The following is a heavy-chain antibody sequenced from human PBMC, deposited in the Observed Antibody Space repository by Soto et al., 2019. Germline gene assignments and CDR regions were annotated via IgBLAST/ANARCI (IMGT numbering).Heavy chain of an antibody. D-gene: IGHD6-13*01. J-gene: IGHJ6*03. CDR3: ARYYSTWEKFYYYYYMDV. CDR1: GGSISSSSYY. Sequence: ETLSLTCTVSGGSISSSSYYWGWIRQPPGKGLEWVANIKQDGSEKYYVDSVKGRFTISRDNAKNSLYLQMNSLRAEDTAVYYCARYYSTWEKFYYYYYMDVWGKGTTVTVSS. V-gene: IGHV3-7*01. CDR2: IKQDGSEK.